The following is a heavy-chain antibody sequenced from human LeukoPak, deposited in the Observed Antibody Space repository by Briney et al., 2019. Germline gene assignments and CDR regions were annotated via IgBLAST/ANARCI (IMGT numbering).Heavy chain of an antibody. CDR1: GFTFSSYR. CDR3: AKGPSSPGDY. V-gene: IGHV3-7*03. CDR2: IKQDGSEK. J-gene: IGHJ4*02. Sequence: GGSLRLSCAASGFTFSSYRMSWVRQAPGKGLEWVANIKQDGSEKHYVDSVKGRFTISRDNSKNTLYLQMDSLRAEDTAVYYCAKGPSSPGDYWGQGTLVTVSS.